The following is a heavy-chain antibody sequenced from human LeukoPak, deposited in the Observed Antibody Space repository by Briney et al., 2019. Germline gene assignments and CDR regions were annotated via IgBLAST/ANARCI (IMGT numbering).Heavy chain of an antibody. Sequence: GGSLRLSCAASGFTFSSYAMSWVRQAPGKGLEWVSAISGSGGSTYYADSVKGRFTISRDNSKTSVYLQMSNLGAEDTAIYYCAKKSFSTGAFDIWGQGTMVTVSS. CDR2: ISGSGGST. V-gene: IGHV3-23*01. J-gene: IGHJ3*02. D-gene: IGHD3-3*02. CDR3: AKKSFSTGAFDI. CDR1: GFTFSSYA.